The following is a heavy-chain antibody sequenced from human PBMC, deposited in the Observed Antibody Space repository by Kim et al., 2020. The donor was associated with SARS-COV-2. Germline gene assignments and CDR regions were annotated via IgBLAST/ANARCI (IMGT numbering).Heavy chain of an antibody. J-gene: IGHJ2*01. CDR1: GYTFTSYD. V-gene: IGHV1-8*01. D-gene: IGHD3-22*01. CDR2: MNPNSGNT. Sequence: ASVKVPCKASGYTFTSYDINWVRQATGQGLEWMGWMNPNSGNTGYAQKFQGRVTMTRNTSISTAYMELSSLRSEDTAVYYCARGSTMVVVLELWGRGTLVTVSS. CDR3: ARGSTMVVVLEL.